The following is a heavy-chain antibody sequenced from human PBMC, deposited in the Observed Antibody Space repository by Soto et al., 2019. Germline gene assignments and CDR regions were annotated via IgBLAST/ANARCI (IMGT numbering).Heavy chain of an antibody. CDR2: INPSGGST. CDR3: ARIRYSSSWFFDY. J-gene: IGHJ4*02. V-gene: IGHV1-46*01. Sequence: QVQLVQSGAEVKKPGASVKVSCKASGYRFSSYSTHWVRQAPGQGLEWMGIINPSGGSTSYAQKFQGRVTMTRDTSTSTVYMELSSLRSEDTAVYYCARIRYSSSWFFDYWGQGTLVTVSS. CDR1: GYRFSSYS. D-gene: IGHD6-13*01.